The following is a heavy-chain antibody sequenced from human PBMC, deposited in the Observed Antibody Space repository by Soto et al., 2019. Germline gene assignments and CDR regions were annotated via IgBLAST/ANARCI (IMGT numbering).Heavy chain of an antibody. CDR1: GCSIISHY. V-gene: IGHV4-59*11. J-gene: IGHJ6*02. Sequence: SETLSLTCTFSGCSIISHYWSLIRQPTGKGLEWIGYIYYSGSTNYNPSLKSRVTISVDTSKNQFSLKLSSVTAADTAMYYCARLAMVRGVPTYGMDVWGQGTTVTVS. CDR3: ARLAMVRGVPTYGMDV. D-gene: IGHD3-10*01. CDR2: IYYSGST.